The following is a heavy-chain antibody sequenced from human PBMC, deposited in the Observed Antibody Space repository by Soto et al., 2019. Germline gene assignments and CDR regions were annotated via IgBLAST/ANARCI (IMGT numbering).Heavy chain of an antibody. Sequence: EVQLVESGGGLVQPGGSLRLSCADSEFTFSSHWLHWVRQAPGKGLVWVSRINSGGSTTDYADSVMGRFTISRDNAKNPQYLQMNGLKGEETAVYHCVRGASGYYYVDSWGQGTLVTVSS. D-gene: IGHD3-22*01. CDR3: VRGASGYYYVDS. V-gene: IGHV3-74*01. CDR2: INSGGSTT. CDR1: EFTFSSHW. J-gene: IGHJ4*02.